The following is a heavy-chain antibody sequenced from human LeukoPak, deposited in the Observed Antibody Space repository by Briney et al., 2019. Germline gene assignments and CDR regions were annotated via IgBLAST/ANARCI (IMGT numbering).Heavy chain of an antibody. CDR3: ARGGSGISNAFDI. Sequence: SETLSLTCSVSGGPISSYYWSWIRQPPGKGLGWIGYLYYSGSTNSNPSLKSRVTMSVDTTKNQFSLKLRSVTAADTAVYYCARGGSGISNAFDIWGQGTMVTVSS. V-gene: IGHV4-59*01. CDR1: GGPISSYY. CDR2: LYYSGST. J-gene: IGHJ3*02. D-gene: IGHD3-10*01.